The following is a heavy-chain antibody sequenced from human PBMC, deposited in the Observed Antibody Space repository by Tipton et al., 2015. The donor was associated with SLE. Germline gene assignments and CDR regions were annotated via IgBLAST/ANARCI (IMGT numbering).Heavy chain of an antibody. CDR1: GGSISSGSYY. CDR2: IYTSGST. CDR3: ARDRVSGYSYQTLRAVMDV. Sequence: TLSLTCTVSGGSISSGSYYWSWIRQPAGKGLEWIGRIYTSGSTNYNPSLKSRVTISVDTSKNQFSLKLSSVTAADTAVYYCARDRVSGYSYQTLRAVMDVWGQGTTVTVSS. D-gene: IGHD5-18*01. J-gene: IGHJ6*02. V-gene: IGHV4-61*02.